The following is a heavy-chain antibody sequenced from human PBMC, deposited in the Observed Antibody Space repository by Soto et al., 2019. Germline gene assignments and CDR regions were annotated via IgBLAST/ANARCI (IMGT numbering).Heavy chain of an antibody. Sequence: QVQLVQSGAEVKKPGSSVKVSCKASGGTFSSYAISWVRQAPGQGLEWMGGIIPIFGTANYAQKFQGRVTITADKSKSTAYMELSSLRSEDTAVYYCAIPKRIQLWSHFDYWGQGTLVTVSS. V-gene: IGHV1-69*06. CDR1: GGTFSSYA. J-gene: IGHJ4*02. D-gene: IGHD5-18*01. CDR3: AIPKRIQLWSHFDY. CDR2: IIPIFGTA.